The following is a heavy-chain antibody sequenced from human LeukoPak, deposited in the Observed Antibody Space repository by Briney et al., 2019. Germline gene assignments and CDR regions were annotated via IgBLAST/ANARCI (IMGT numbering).Heavy chain of an antibody. CDR2: IRYDGSNQ. CDR1: GFTFSSYG. Sequence: GGSLRLSCAASGFTFSSYGMHWVRQAPGKGLEWVAFIRYDGSNQFHADSVKGRFTISRDNAKNSLYLQMNSLRAEDTAVYYCARDGTDNFYYGMDVWGQGTTVTVSS. CDR3: ARDGTDNFYYGMDV. V-gene: IGHV3-30*02. D-gene: IGHD1-1*01. J-gene: IGHJ6*02.